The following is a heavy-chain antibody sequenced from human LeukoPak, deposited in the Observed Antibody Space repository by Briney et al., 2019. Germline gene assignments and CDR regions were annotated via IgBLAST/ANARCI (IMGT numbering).Heavy chain of an antibody. CDR3: AKDPSLLWCSSTSCSQNNWFDP. Sequence: GGSLRLSCAASGFTFSSYAMSWVRQAPGKGLEWVSSISGSGGTTYYADSVKGRFTISRDNSKNTLYLQMNSLRAEDTAVYYCAKDPSLLWCSSTSCSQNNWFDPWGQGTLVTVSS. D-gene: IGHD2-2*01. CDR2: ISGSGGTT. J-gene: IGHJ5*02. V-gene: IGHV3-23*01. CDR1: GFTFSSYA.